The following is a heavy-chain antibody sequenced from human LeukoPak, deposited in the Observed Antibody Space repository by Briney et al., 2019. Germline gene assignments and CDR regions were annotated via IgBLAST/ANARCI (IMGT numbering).Heavy chain of an antibody. CDR2: IFPSGGEI. V-gene: IGHV3-23*01. CDR1: GFTFSTFA. Sequence: GGSLRLSCAASGFTFSTFAMIWVRQPPGKGLEWVSSIFPSGGEIHYADSVRGRFTISRDNSKSTLSLQMNSLKTEDTGVYYCTIEYSGSHTDWGQGTLVTVSS. J-gene: IGHJ4*02. D-gene: IGHD1-26*01. CDR3: TIEYSGSHTD.